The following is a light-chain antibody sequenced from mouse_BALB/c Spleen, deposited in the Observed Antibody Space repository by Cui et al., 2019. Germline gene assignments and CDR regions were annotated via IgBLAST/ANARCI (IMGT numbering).Light chain of an antibody. V-gene: IGKV1-135*01. Sequence: DVVMTQTPPTLSVTMGQQASITCKSSQSLLDSDGKTYLNWLLQRPGQSPKRLIYLVSKLDSGVPDRFTGSGSGTDFTLKISRVEAEDLGVYYCWQGTHFRWTFGGGTKLEIK. CDR3: WQGTHFRWT. CDR1: QSLLDSDGKTY. J-gene: IGKJ1*01. CDR2: LVS.